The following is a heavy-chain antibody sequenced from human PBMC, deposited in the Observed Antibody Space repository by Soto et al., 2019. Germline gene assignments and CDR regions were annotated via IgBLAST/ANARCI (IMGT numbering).Heavy chain of an antibody. Sequence: GSLRLSCSASGFTFSMFSMHWVRQAPGKGLEYVSGISSNGDSTYYADSVKGRFTISRDDSKNTLYLQMSSLRAVDTAVYYCVHPRSTVQIPPTWGQGTLVTVSS. J-gene: IGHJ5*02. CDR2: ISSNGDST. D-gene: IGHD4-17*01. V-gene: IGHV3-64D*06. CDR3: VHPRSTVQIPPT. CDR1: GFTFSMFS.